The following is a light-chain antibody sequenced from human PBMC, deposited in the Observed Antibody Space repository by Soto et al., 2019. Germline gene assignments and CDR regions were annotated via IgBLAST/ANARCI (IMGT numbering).Light chain of an antibody. J-gene: IGKJ5*01. CDR2: DAS. CDR1: QGIRFY. V-gene: IGKV1-33*01. Sequence: DFLITQSPASLSAYVKASVTITYRASQGIRFYLNWYQHKTGQAPKLLIYDASQLETGVPSKFSGSGSGTDFTFTINNLQAEDIGTYYCQHYNSLPITFGQGTRLEIK. CDR3: QHYNSLPIT.